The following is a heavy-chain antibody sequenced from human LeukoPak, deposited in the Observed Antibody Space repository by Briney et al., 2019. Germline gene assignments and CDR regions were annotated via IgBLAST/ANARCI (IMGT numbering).Heavy chain of an antibody. CDR3: AREGTPSHYYYYMDV. J-gene: IGHJ6*03. CDR1: GYTFTGYY. CDR2: INPNSGGT. D-gene: IGHD2-15*01. V-gene: IGHV1-2*02. Sequence: ASVKVSCKASGYTFTGYYMHWVRQATGQGLECMGWINPNSGGTNYAQKFQGRVTMTRDTSISTAYMELSRLRSDDTAVYYCAREGTPSHYYYYMDVWGKGTTVTVSS.